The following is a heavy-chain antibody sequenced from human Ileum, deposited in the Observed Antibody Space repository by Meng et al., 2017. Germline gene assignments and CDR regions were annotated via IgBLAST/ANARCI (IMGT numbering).Heavy chain of an antibody. CDR2: TYYRSKWYS. CDR1: GGSVSSNIAA. D-gene: IGHD3-3*01. J-gene: IGHJ4*02. V-gene: IGHV6-1*01. Sequence: VRLQQSGPGMVRPSQTLSLTCAGSGGSVSSNIAAWNWIRQSPLRGIEWLGRTYYRSKWYSEYAVSVKSRISITPDTSKNQFSLQMNSVTPEDTAVYYCASGSGSLDYWGPGTLVTVSS. CDR3: ASGSGSLDY.